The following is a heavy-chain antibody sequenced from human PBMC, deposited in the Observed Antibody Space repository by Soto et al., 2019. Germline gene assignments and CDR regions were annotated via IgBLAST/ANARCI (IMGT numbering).Heavy chain of an antibody. V-gene: IGHV3-9*01. CDR1: GFTFDDYA. D-gene: IGHD3-9*01. Sequence: PGGSLRLSCAASGFTFDDYAMHWVRQAPGKGLEWVSGISWNSGSIGYADSVKGRFTISRDNAKNSLYLQMNSLRAEDTALYYCAKDIAAYDSTFDYWGQGTLVTVS. CDR3: AKDIAAYDSTFDY. J-gene: IGHJ4*02. CDR2: ISWNSGSI.